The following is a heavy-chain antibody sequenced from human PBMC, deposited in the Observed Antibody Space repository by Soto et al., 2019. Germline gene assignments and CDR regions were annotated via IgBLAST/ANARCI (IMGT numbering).Heavy chain of an antibody. CDR3: TRDVAWRHPYYYYYYMDV. D-gene: IGHD5-12*01. J-gene: IGHJ6*03. Sequence: GGSLRLSCTASGFTFGDYAMSWFRQAPGKGLEWVGFIRSKAYGGTTEYAASVKGRFTISRDDSKSIAYLQMNSLKTEDTAVYYCTRDVAWRHPYYYYYYMDVWGKGTTVTVSS. V-gene: IGHV3-49*03. CDR1: GFTFGDYA. CDR2: IRSKAYGGTT.